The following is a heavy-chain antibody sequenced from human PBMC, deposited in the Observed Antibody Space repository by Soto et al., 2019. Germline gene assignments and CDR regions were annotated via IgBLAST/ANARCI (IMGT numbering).Heavy chain of an antibody. V-gene: IGHV4-59*01. CDR2: IYYSGST. CDR3: ARGPGELSLPFDY. CDR1: GGSIRSYY. Sequence: SETLSLTCSVSGGSIRSYYWSWIRQPPGKGLEWIGYIYYSGSTNYNPSLKSRVTISVDPSKNQFSLKLSSVTAADTAVYYCARGPGELSLPFDYWGQGTLVTVSS. D-gene: IGHD3-16*02. J-gene: IGHJ4*02.